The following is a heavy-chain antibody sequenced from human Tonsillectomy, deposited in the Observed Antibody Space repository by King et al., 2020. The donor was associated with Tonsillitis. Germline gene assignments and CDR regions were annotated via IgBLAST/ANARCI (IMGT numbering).Heavy chain of an antibody. V-gene: IGHV3-48*03. Sequence: EVQLVESGGGLVQPGGSLRLSCAASGFIFSSYEMNWVRQAPGKGLEWVSYISSSGSTIYYADSVKGRFTISRDNAKNSLYLQMNSLRAEDTAVYHCARDRGWFDPWGQGTLVTVSS. CDR2: ISSSGSTI. J-gene: IGHJ5*02. CDR1: GFIFSSYE. D-gene: IGHD3-10*01. CDR3: ARDRGWFDP.